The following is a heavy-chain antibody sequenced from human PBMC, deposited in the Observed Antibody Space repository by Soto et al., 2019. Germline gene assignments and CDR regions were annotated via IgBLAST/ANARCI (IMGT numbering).Heavy chain of an antibody. CDR1: GDTFSTYS. CDR2: IIPFVNIR. Sequence: QVQLVQSGAEVKKPGSSVKVSCKASGDTFSTYSITWVRQAPGQGLEWVGRIIPFVNIRNYAQKFQGRLTISADKFTTTAYMELSSLISEDTAVYYCARDTTTFHRYYGMDVWGQGTTVTVSS. J-gene: IGHJ6*02. V-gene: IGHV1-69*04. D-gene: IGHD4-17*01. CDR3: ARDTTTFHRYYGMDV.